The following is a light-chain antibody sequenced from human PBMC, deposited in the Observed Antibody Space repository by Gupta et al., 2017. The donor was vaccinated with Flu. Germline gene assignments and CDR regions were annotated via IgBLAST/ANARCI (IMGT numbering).Light chain of an antibody. J-gene: IGKJ5*01. CDR2: WAS. Sequence: QSLLAASNNRDFLAWFQKKPGQPPRVLIYWASTRQSGVPERFSGSGSGTDFTLTISSLQADDLAVYYCHQWTSSPLTFGQGTRVEIK. CDR1: QSLLAASNNRDF. CDR3: HQWTSSPLT. V-gene: IGKV4-1*01.